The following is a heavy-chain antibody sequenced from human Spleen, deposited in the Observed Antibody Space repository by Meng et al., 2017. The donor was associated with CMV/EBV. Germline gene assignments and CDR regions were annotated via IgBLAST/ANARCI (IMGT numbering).Heavy chain of an antibody. J-gene: IGHJ4*02. CDR2: SNAGNGNT. CDR3: AHVITLRFLEGVFDY. CDR1: GYTFTSYA. D-gene: IGHD3-3*01. Sequence: ASVKVSCKASGYTFTSYAMHWVRQAPGQRLEWMGWSNAGNGNTKYSQEFQGRVTITRDTSKNQVVLTMTNMDPMDTATYYCAHVITLRFLEGVFDYWGQGTLVTVSS. V-gene: IGHV1-3*02.